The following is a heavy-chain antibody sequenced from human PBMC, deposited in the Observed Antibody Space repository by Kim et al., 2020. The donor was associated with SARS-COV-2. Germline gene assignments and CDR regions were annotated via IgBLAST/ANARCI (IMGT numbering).Heavy chain of an antibody. CDR2: IYYSGST. D-gene: IGHD2-2*01. Sequence: SETLSLTCTVSGGSISSGGYYWSWIRQHPGKGLEWIGYIYYSGSTYYNPSLKSRVTISVDTSKNQFSLKLSSVTAADTAVYYCARLGIRSTSTHYWGQGTLVTVSS. J-gene: IGHJ4*02. V-gene: IGHV4-31*03. CDR3: ARLGIRSTSTHY. CDR1: GGSISSGGYY.